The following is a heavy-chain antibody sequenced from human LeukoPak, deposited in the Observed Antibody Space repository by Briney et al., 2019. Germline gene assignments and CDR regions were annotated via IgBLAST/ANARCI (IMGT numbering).Heavy chain of an antibody. CDR2: ISYDGSNK. Sequence: GGSLRLSCAASRFTFSSYGMHWVRQAPGKGLEWVAVISYDGSNKYYADSVKGRFTISRDNSKNTLYLQMNSLRAEDTAVYYCAKVANDYGDYGNYWGQGTLVTVSS. V-gene: IGHV3-30*18. J-gene: IGHJ4*02. CDR1: RFTFSSYG. D-gene: IGHD4-17*01. CDR3: AKVANDYGDYGNY.